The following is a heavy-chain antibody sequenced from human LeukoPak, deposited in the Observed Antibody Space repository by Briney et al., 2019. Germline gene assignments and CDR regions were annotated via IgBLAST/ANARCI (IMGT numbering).Heavy chain of an antibody. CDR3: ARDIYYGSGSYYNEVWFDP. D-gene: IGHD3-10*01. CDR1: GFTFSSYS. J-gene: IGHJ5*02. Sequence: GGSLRLSCAASGFTFSSYSMNWVRQAPGKGLEWVSSISSSSSYINYADSVKGRFTISRDNAKNSLYLQMNSLRAEDTAVYYCARDIYYGSGSYYNEVWFDPWGQGTLVTVSS. CDR2: ISSSSSYI. V-gene: IGHV3-21*01.